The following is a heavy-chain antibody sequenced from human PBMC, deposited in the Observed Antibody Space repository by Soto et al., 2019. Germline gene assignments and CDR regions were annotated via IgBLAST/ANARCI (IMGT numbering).Heavy chain of an antibody. CDR3: ARDGSGKEGRYYHYGMDA. V-gene: IGHV3-33*01. D-gene: IGHD3-3*01. CDR1: GFTFSSYG. CDR2: IWYDGSNK. J-gene: IGHJ6*02. Sequence: PGGSLRLSCAASGFTFSSYGMHWVCQAPGKGLEWVAVIWYDGSNKYYADSVKGRFTISRDNSKNTLYLQMNSLRAEDTAVYYCARDGSGKEGRYYHYGMDAWGQGTTVTV.